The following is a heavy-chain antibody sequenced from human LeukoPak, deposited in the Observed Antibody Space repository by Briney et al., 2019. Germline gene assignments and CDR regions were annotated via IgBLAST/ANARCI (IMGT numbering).Heavy chain of an antibody. CDR1: GYSFSNYD. Sequence: ASVKVSCKASGYSFSNYDINWVRQAPGQGLEWMGWINPNSGGTNYAQKFQGRVTMTRDTSISTAFMELSRLRSDDTAVYYCARETSSSGLNWGQGTLVTVFS. CDR2: INPNSGGT. CDR3: ARETSSSGLN. V-gene: IGHV1-2*02. J-gene: IGHJ4*02. D-gene: IGHD3-22*01.